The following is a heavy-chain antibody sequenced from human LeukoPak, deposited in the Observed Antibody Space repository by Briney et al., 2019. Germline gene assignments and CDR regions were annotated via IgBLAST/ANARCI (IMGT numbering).Heavy chain of an antibody. Sequence: GESLKISCKGSGYSFTSCWIAWVRQMPGKGLEWMGIIYPGDSDTRYSPSFQGQVTISADKSISTAYLQWSSLKASDTAMYYCASTPRYSGSYGSSFDYWGQGTLVTVSS. CDR2: IYPGDSDT. D-gene: IGHD1-26*01. J-gene: IGHJ4*02. CDR1: GYSFTSCW. CDR3: ASTPRYSGSYGSSFDY. V-gene: IGHV5-51*01.